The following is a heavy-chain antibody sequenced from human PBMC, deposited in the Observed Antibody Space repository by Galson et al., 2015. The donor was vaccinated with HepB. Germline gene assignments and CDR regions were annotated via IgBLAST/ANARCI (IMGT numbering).Heavy chain of an antibody. CDR1: GFTFRDYY. CDR2: ITSSGNTE. CDR3: ARSLGGSRLDH. J-gene: IGHJ4*02. D-gene: IGHD3-16*01. V-gene: IGHV3-11*01. Sequence: SLRLSCAASGFTFRDYYMNWIRQAPGKGLEWVSYITSSGNTEFYADSVKGRFIVSRDNAKNTLYLHMNSLRAEDSAVYYCARSLGGSRLDHWGQGTLVFVSS.